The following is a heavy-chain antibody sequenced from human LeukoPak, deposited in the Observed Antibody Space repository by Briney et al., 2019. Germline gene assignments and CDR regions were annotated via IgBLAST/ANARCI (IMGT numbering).Heavy chain of an antibody. D-gene: IGHD2-2*01. CDR2: ISGYSGDT. CDR1: GYTFTSYG. Sequence: ASVKVSCKASGYTFTSYGISWVRQAPGQGLEWMGWISGYSGDTNYVQKFQGRVTMATDTSTSTVYMELRSLRSDDTAVYYCARDIATVVHQEWGQGTLVTVSS. CDR3: ARDIATVVHQE. J-gene: IGHJ4*02. V-gene: IGHV1-18*01.